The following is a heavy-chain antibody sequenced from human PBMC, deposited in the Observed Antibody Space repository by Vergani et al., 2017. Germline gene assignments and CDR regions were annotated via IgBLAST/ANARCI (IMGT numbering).Heavy chain of an antibody. CDR2: ISYDGTQK. CDR1: GFTSSYYG. J-gene: IGHJ1*01. Sequence: QVHLVESGGGVVQPGRSLRLSCVVSGFTSSYYGMHWVRQAPGKGLELVAVISYDGTQKYYADSVKGRFTISRDNSKSTLYLQMNSLRTEDTAVYYCATKSCGTTGCQIGYFREWGQGTLVTVSS. CDR3: ATKSCGTTGCQIGYFRE. V-gene: IGHV3-30*03. D-gene: IGHD1-1*01.